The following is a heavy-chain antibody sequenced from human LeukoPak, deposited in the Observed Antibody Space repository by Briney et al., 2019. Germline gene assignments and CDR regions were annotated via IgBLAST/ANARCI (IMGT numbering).Heavy chain of an antibody. V-gene: IGHV5-51*01. CDR2: IYPGDSDT. CDR1: GYSFTSYW. J-gene: IGHJ6*02. D-gene: IGHD4-17*01. CDR3: ARYGDYGHYYYYGMDV. Sequence: GESLKISCKGSGYSFTSYWIGWVRQMPGKGLEWMGIIYPGDSDTRYSPSFQGQVTISADKSISTAYLQWSSLKASDTATYYCARYGDYGHYYYYGMDVWGQGTTVTVSS.